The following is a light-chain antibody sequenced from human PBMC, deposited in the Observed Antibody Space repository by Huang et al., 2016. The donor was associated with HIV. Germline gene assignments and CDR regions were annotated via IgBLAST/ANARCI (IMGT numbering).Light chain of an antibody. J-gene: IGKJ2*01. V-gene: IGKV1-39*01. Sequence: DIQMTQSPSSLSASVGDRITISCRASQSISTYLHWYQQKPGRAPNLLVHGASNLQSGAPSRFSASGSGTDVTLTISSLQPEDSATYYCQQSHRTPYTFGQGTNLEIK. CDR3: QQSHRTPYT. CDR2: GAS. CDR1: QSISTY.